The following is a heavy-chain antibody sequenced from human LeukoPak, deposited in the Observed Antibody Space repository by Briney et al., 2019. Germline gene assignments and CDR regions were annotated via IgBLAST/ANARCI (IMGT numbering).Heavy chain of an antibody. CDR1: GFAVSSKY. J-gene: IGHJ4*02. Sequence: GGSLRLSCAVSGFAVSSKYMTWVRQAPGKGLEWVSVIYSDGSTFYADSVKGRFTISRDNAKNTVYLQMNSLRAEDTAVYYCAKSYGDYLGYFDSWGQGTLVTVSS. CDR2: IYSDGST. V-gene: IGHV3-53*01. CDR3: AKSYGDYLGYFDS. D-gene: IGHD4-17*01.